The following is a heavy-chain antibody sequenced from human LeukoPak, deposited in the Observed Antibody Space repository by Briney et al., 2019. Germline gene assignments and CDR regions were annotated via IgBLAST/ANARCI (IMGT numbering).Heavy chain of an antibody. CDR1: GGSFSGYY. V-gene: IGHV4-34*01. J-gene: IGHJ5*02. CDR2: INHSGGT. CDR3: AGLVPDAILDFGFDP. Sequence: PSETLSLTCAVYGGSFSGYYWSWIRQPPGKGLEWIGEINHSGGTNYDPSLKSRVTISVDTSKNQFSLKLSSVTAADTAVYYCAGLVPDAILDFGFDPWGQGTLVTVSS. D-gene: IGHD2-2*02.